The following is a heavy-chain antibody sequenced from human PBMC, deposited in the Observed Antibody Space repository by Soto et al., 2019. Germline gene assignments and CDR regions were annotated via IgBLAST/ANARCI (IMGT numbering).Heavy chain of an antibody. CDR3: VKDVGSYCPTPTNCHRYYFDL. CDR1: GFTFTDYA. J-gene: IGHJ4*01. CDR2: ISSNGRNT. V-gene: IGHV3-64D*06. Sequence: GGSLRLSCSASGFTFTDYALHWVRQAPGRGLEHVSVISSNGRNTYYPDSVKGRFTISRDNPQNTLFLQMTSLRPDDTGVYYCVKDVGSYCPTPTNCHRYYFDLWGHGILVTVSS. D-gene: IGHD2-15*01.